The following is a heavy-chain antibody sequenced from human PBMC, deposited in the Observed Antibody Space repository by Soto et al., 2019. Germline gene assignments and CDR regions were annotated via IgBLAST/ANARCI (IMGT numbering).Heavy chain of an antibody. CDR2: IRPDGSET. Sequence: EVQLVQSGGGLVQPGGSLRLSCVGSGFTFTDFYMNWVRQAPGKGLEWVANIRPDGSETNYVESVKGRFTTSRDNAKHSLFLQMNSLRADDTAVYYCAGWGGHDYNYWGQGILVTVSS. D-gene: IGHD4-4*01. CDR1: GFTFTDFY. CDR3: AGWGGHDYNY. J-gene: IGHJ4*02. V-gene: IGHV3-7*03.